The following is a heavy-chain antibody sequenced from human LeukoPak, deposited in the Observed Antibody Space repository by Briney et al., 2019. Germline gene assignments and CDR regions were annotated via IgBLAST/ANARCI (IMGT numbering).Heavy chain of an antibody. Sequence: SETLSLTCTVPGGSIRNYHRSWIRQPAGKGLEWIGRIYSSGSTNYNPSLKSRLTMSVDTSKNQFSLKLTSVTAADTAVYYCARGPDRRDGYKSLDYWGQGILVTVSS. CDR2: IYSSGST. CDR3: ARGPDRRDGYKSLDY. J-gene: IGHJ4*02. V-gene: IGHV4-4*07. CDR1: GGSIRNYH. D-gene: IGHD5-24*01.